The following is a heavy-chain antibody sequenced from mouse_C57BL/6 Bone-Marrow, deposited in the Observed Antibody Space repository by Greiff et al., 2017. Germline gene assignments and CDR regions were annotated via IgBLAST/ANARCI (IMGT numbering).Heavy chain of an antibody. V-gene: IGHV1-39*01. CDR3: ATYYSNCYYAMDY. CDR2: INPNYGTT. Sequence: VQLQQSGPELVKHGASVKISCKASGYSFTDYNMNWVKQSNGKSLEWIGVINPNYGTTSYNQKFKGKATLTVDQSSSTAYMQLNSLTSEDSAVYYCATYYSNCYYAMDYWGQGTSVTVSS. CDR1: GYSFTDYN. D-gene: IGHD2-5*01. J-gene: IGHJ4*01.